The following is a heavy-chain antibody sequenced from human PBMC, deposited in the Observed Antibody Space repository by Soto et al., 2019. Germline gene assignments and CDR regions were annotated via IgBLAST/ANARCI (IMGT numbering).Heavy chain of an antibody. D-gene: IGHD5-18*01. CDR3: ASERGYSYGQTDY. Sequence: SVKVSCKAPGGTFSSYAISWVRQAPGQGLEWMGGIIPIFGTANYAQKFQGRVTITADESTSTAYMELSSLRSEDTAVYYCASERGYSYGQTDYWGQGTLVTVSS. CDR2: IIPIFGTA. CDR1: GGTFSSYA. J-gene: IGHJ4*02. V-gene: IGHV1-69*13.